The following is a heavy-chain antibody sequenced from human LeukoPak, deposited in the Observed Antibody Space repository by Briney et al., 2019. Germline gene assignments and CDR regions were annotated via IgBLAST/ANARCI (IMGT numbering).Heavy chain of an antibody. V-gene: IGHV4-30-4*01. Sequence: SETLSLTCTVSGGSISSDDYYWSWIRQPPGKGLEWIGSISYSGSTYYNPSLKSRVSILGDTSKNQVSLKLSSVTAADTAVYYCARTFGYYYSNFDYWGQGTLVAVSS. CDR1: GGSISSDDYY. CDR2: ISYSGST. CDR3: ARTFGYYYSNFDY. D-gene: IGHD3-22*01. J-gene: IGHJ4*02.